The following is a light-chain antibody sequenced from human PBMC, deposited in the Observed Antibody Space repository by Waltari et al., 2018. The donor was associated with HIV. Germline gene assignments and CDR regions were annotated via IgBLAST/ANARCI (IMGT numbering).Light chain of an antibody. CDR3: AAWDDSLSGRV. Sequence: QSVLTQPPSASGTPGQRVTIPCSGSNSNIGSTYVSWYQQLPGTTPKLLIYRNNQRPAGVPERFSGSRSGTSASLAISGLRSEDEADYYCAAWDDSLSGRVFGGGTKVTVL. CDR1: NSNIGSTY. V-gene: IGLV1-47*01. J-gene: IGLJ3*02. CDR2: RNN.